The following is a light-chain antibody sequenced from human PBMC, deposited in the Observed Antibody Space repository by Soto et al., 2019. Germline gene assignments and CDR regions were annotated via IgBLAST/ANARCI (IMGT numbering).Light chain of an antibody. V-gene: IGLV1-44*01. CDR3: AAWDDSLNGHVV. CDR2: SNN. J-gene: IGLJ2*01. Sequence: QSVLTQPPSASGTPGQRVTISCSGSNSNIESNTVNWYQQLPGTAPKLLLYSNNQRPSGVPDRFSGSKSGTSASLAISGLQSDDEAEYYCAAWDDSLNGHVVFGGGTKLTVL. CDR1: NSNIESNT.